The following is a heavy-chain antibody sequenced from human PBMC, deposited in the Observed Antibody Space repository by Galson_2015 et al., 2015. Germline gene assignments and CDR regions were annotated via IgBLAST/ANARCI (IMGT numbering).Heavy chain of an antibody. CDR3: ARDLGSSWFKNYFDY. V-gene: IGHV3-30-3*01. CDR1: GFTFSSYA. Sequence: SLRLSCAASGFTFSSYATHWVRQAPGKGLEWVAVISYDGSNKYYADSVKGRFTISRDNSKNTLYLQMNSLRAEDTAVYYCARDLGSSWFKNYFDYWGQGTLVTVSS. CDR2: ISYDGSNK. J-gene: IGHJ4*02. D-gene: IGHD6-13*01.